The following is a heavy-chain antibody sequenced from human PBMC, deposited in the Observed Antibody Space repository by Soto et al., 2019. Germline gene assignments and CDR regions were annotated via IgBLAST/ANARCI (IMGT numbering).Heavy chain of an antibody. V-gene: IGHV4-4*02. Sequence: PSETLSLTCAVSGGSISDSLWWNWVRQPPGKGLEWIGEIYKSGSTHYSPSLKSRVTISIDKSNNQLSLRLTSVTAADTVVYDCARPVHDNSGHYYGGLDVWGPGPRSPSP. CDR1: GGSISDSLW. CDR3: ARPVHDNSGHYYGGLDV. J-gene: IGHJ6*02. CDR2: IYKSGST. D-gene: IGHD3-22*01.